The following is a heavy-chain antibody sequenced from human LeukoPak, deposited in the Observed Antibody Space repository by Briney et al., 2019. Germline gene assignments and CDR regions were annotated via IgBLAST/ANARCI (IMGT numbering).Heavy chain of an antibody. CDR1: VYTFTYYY. Sequence: GASVTVSFKASVYTFTYYYIHWVGQAPGKGVEGMGLIIPNSGHTNYAQNFQCRVTMTRDTSISTSYMELSRLRSDDTAVYYCARLVTVMVPWYVYWGQGALVTVSS. CDR2: IIPNSGHT. J-gene: IGHJ4*02. CDR3: ARLVTVMVPWYVY. V-gene: IGHV1-2*02. D-gene: IGHD5-18*01.